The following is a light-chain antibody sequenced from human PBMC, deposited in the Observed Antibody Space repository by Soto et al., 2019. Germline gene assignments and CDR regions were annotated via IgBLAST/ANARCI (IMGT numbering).Light chain of an antibody. V-gene: IGKV1-39*01. CDR3: QQSYSSPPT. CDR2: GAS. J-gene: IGKJ1*01. Sequence: DIQMTQSPSSLSASVGDRVTITCRASQTINRYFKWYQYKPGKAPKLLIYGASSLQSGVPSRFSGGGSGTEFTLTISRLQPEDFALYYCQQSYSSPPTFGQGTKVEIK. CDR1: QTINRY.